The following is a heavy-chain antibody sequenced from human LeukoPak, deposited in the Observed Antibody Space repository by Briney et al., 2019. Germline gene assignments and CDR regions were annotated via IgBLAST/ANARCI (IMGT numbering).Heavy chain of an antibody. Sequence: PSETLSLTCTVSGGSISTYYWSWIRQPPGKGLEWIADISDSGGTDYNPSLESRVTVSIDSSKNQFSLKLSSVTAADTAVYYCAREYCSGGSCYFDYWGQGTLVTVSS. CDR1: GGSISTYY. D-gene: IGHD2-15*01. CDR3: AREYCSGGSCYFDY. J-gene: IGHJ4*02. CDR2: ISDSGGT. V-gene: IGHV4-4*08.